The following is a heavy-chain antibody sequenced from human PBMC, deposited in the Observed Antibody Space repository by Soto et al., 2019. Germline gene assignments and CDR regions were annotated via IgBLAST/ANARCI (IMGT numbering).Heavy chain of an antibody. D-gene: IGHD6-19*01. CDR1: GFTFSTYS. Sequence: EVQRVESGGGLVKPGGSLRLSCAASGFTFSTYSLNWVRQAPGKGLEWVSSISSSRSYIYNADSVKGRFTISRDNAKNSLYLQMNSLRAGDTALYYCARDRGSGWYLTHDYWGQGTLVTVSS. V-gene: IGHV3-21*01. CDR2: ISSSRSYI. CDR3: ARDRGSGWYLTHDY. J-gene: IGHJ4*02.